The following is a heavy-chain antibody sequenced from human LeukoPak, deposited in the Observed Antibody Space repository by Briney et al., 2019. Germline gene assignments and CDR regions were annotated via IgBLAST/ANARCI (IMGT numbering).Heavy chain of an antibody. D-gene: IGHD4-17*01. V-gene: IGHV3-7*01. CDR1: GFTFSSYW. CDR2: IKQDGSEK. J-gene: IGHJ4*02. Sequence: GGSLRLSCAASGFTFSSYWMSWVRQAPGKGLEWVANIKQDGSEKYYVDSVKGRFTISRDNAKNSLYLQMNSLRAEDTAVYYCARDTPRGGDQMTTPDYWGQGTLVTVSS. CDR3: ARDTPRGGDQMTTPDY.